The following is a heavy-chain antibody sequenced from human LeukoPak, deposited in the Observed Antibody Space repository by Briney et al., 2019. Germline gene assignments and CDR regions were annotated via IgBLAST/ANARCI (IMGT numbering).Heavy chain of an antibody. CDR1: GYTFTSYG. D-gene: IGHD6-19*01. J-gene: IGHJ4*02. CDR2: ISAYNGNT. V-gene: IGHV1-18*01. CDR3: ALSSGWYFRAPDFDY. Sequence: ASVKVSCKASGYTFTSYGISWVRQAPGQGLEWMGWISAYNGNTNYAQKLQGRVTMTTDTSTSTAYMELRSLRSDDTAVYYCALSSGWYFRAPDFDYWGQGTLVTVSS.